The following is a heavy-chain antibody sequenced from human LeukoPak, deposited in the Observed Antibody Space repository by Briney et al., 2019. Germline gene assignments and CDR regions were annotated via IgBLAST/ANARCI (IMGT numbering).Heavy chain of an antibody. CDR3: ARHLSGYWYFDL. D-gene: IGHD2-15*01. CDR2: IYTSGSS. J-gene: IGHJ2*01. V-gene: IGHV4-4*07. CDR1: GGSISSYY. Sequence: SETLSLTCTVSGGSISSYYWSWIRQPAGKGLEWIGRIYTSGSSNSNPSLKSRVTISVDTSKNQFSLKLSSVTAADTAVYYCARHLSGYWYFDLWGRGTLVTVSS.